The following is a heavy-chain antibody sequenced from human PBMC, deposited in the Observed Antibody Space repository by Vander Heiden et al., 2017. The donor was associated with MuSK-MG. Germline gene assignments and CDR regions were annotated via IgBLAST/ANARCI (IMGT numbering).Heavy chain of an antibody. Sequence: QVQLQQWGAGLLKPSETLSLTCAVYGGSFSGYYWSWIRQPPGQGLEWIGEINHSGSTNYNPSLKSRVTISVDTSKNQFSLKLSSVTAADTAVYYCARGEDIVVVPAAMRFSWFDPWGQGTLVTVSS. J-gene: IGHJ5*02. D-gene: IGHD2-2*01. CDR1: GGSFSGYY. V-gene: IGHV4-34*01. CDR3: ARGEDIVVVPAAMRFSWFDP. CDR2: INHSGST.